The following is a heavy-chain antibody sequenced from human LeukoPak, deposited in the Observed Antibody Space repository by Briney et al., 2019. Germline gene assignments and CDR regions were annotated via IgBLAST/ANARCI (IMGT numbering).Heavy chain of an antibody. Sequence: PGGSLRLSCTASGFTFSSYWMHWVRQVPGKGLVWVSRINSDGSSTSYADTVKGRFTISRDSAKNTLYLQMNSLRAEDTAMYYCARMRVVAGTIGYGMDVWGQGTTVTVS. J-gene: IGHJ6*02. CDR2: INSDGSST. CDR1: GFTFSSYW. CDR3: ARMRVVAGTIGYGMDV. V-gene: IGHV3-74*01. D-gene: IGHD6-19*01.